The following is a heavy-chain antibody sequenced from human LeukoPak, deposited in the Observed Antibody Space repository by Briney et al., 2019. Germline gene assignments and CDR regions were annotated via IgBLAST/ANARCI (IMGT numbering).Heavy chain of an antibody. D-gene: IGHD3-3*01. CDR1: GFTVSSYS. CDR3: ARDPYYDFWSGYRSGWFDP. J-gene: IGHJ5*02. V-gene: IGHV3-48*01. CDR2: ISSSSSTI. Sequence: GGSLRLSCAASGFTVSSYSMNWVRQAPGKGLEWVSYISSSSSTIYYADSVKGRFTISRDNAKNSLYLQMNSLRAEDTAVYYCARDPYYDFWSGYRSGWFDPWGQGTLVTVSS.